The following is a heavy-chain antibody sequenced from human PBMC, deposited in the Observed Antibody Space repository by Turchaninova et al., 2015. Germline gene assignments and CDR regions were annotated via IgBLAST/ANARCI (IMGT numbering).Heavy chain of an antibody. D-gene: IGHD2/OR15-2a*01. Sequence: QVKLKPWGAGLFKPSETLSTTCAAYGGSFSGHYWNWIRQPPGKGLEWIGKIDHSGGTKYNPSLKRRVTISVDTSKTQFSLRLNSVTAADTALYYCAGARIVFSTGDSPDAFDIWDEGTMVIVSP. CDR2: IDHSGGT. CDR3: AGARIVFSTGDSPDAFDI. J-gene: IGHJ3*02. CDR1: GGSFSGHY. V-gene: IGHV4-34*01.